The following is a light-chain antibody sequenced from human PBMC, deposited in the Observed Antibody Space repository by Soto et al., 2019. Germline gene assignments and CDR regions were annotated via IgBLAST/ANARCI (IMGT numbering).Light chain of an antibody. J-gene: IGKJ2*01. CDR3: QQYGSSPPYT. CDR2: GAS. Sequence: EIVLTQSPGTLSLSPGERATLSCRASQSVSSSYLAWYQQKPGQAPRLLIYGASSRATGIPDRFSGRGSGTAFTLTISRLEPEDFPVYYCQQYGSSPPYTFGQGTKLEIK. V-gene: IGKV3-20*01. CDR1: QSVSSSY.